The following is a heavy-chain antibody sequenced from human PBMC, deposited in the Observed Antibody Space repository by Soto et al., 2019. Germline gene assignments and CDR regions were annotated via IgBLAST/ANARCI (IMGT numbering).Heavy chain of an antibody. D-gene: IGHD3-22*01. CDR3: ARERDYYDIMWYFDY. J-gene: IGHJ4*02. CDR1: GYSISSGYY. V-gene: IGHV4-38-2*02. Sequence: PSETLSLTCAVSGYSISSGYYWGWIRQPPGKGLEWIGSIYHSGSTYYNPSLKSRVTISVDTSKNQFSLKLSSVTAADTAVYYCARERDYYDIMWYFDYWGQGTLVTVSS. CDR2: IYHSGST.